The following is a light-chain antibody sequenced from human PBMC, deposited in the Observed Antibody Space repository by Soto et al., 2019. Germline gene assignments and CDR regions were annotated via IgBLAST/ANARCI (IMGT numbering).Light chain of an antibody. Sequence: DIQMTQSPSTLSASVGGRVTITCRASQSISVWLAWYQQKPGKAPKPLIYKASSLESGVPSRFSGSGSVTEFTLTISSLQPDDFATYFCQQYHSFSRTFGPGTRVEIK. J-gene: IGKJ1*01. CDR2: KAS. V-gene: IGKV1-5*03. CDR1: QSISVW. CDR3: QQYHSFSRT.